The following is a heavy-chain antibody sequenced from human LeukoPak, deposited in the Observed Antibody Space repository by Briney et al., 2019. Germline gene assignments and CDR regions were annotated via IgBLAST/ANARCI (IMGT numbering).Heavy chain of an antibody. D-gene: IGHD1-1*01. CDR3: ARGMPPSTSKVPLSY. CDR2: IIPILGIA. Sequence: SVKVSCKASGGTFSSYNISWVRQAPGQGLEWMGRIIPILGIANYAQKFQGRVTITADKSTGTAYMELSSLRSEDTAVYYCARGMPPSTSKVPLSYWGQGTLVTVSS. CDR1: GGTFSSYN. J-gene: IGHJ4*02. V-gene: IGHV1-69*02.